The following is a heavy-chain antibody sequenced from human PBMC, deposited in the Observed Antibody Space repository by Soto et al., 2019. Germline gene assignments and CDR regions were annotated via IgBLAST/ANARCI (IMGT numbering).Heavy chain of an antibody. J-gene: IGHJ4*02. CDR2: LSGHNGHT. Sequence: QVQLVQSGAEVKKPGASVKVSCKTSGYNFTTYGVSWVRQAPGQGLAWMGWLSGHNGHTNYAQTLQGIVTRTTAKSTTQAYIELRSLRSDDTDVYYCARYQPYSTGYYYFDHWGQGTLAIVTS. D-gene: IGHD6-19*01. CDR1: GYNFTTYG. CDR3: ARYQPYSTGYYYFDH. V-gene: IGHV1-18*01.